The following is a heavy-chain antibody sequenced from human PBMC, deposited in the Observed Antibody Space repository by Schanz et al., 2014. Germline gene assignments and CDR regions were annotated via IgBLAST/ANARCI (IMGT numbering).Heavy chain of an antibody. CDR1: GYTFTDYG. J-gene: IGHJ4*02. Sequence: QVQLVQSGGEMKKPGASVKVSCKASGYTFTDYGLSWVRQAPGQGLEWLGWINPNSGTTNYAQKFQGWVTMTRDTSISTAYMELSRLKSDDTAVYYCARAFGGYDPAGARDYWGQGTLVTVSS. D-gene: IGHD5-12*01. CDR3: ARAFGGYDPAGARDY. CDR2: INPNSGTT. V-gene: IGHV1-2*04.